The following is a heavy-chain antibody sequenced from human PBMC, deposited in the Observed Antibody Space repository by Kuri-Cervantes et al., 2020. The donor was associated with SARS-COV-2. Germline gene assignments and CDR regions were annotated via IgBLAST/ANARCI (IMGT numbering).Heavy chain of an antibody. CDR3: ARYCGGKRPYFDY. CDR2: IYYSGST. CDR1: GGSISSSSYY. D-gene: IGHD2-15*01. J-gene: IGHJ4*02. V-gene: IGHV4-39*01. Sequence: ESLKISCTVSGGSISSSSYYWGWIRQPPGKGLEWIGSIYYSGSTYYNPSLKSRVTISVDTSKNQFSLKLSSVTAADTAVYYCARYCGGKRPYFDYWGQGTLVTVSS.